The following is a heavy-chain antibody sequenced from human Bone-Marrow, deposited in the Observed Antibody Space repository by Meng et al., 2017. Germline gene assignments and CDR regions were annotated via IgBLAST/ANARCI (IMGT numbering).Heavy chain of an antibody. CDR2: IYHSGST. CDR1: GYSISSGYY. J-gene: IGHJ4*02. V-gene: IGHV4-38-2*02. Sequence: SETLSLTCTVSGYSISSGYYWGWIRQPPGKGLEWIGSIYHSGSTYYNPSLKSRVTISVDTSKNQFSLKLSSVTAADTVVYYCARESFEWAQYDYWGQGTLVTVSS. D-gene: IGHD3-3*01. CDR3: ARESFEWAQYDY.